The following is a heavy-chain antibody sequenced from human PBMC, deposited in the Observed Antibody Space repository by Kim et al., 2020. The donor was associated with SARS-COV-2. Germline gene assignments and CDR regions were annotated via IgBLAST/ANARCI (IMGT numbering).Heavy chain of an antibody. J-gene: IGHJ4*02. Sequence: GGSLRLSCAASGFTVNSNYMSWVRQAPGKGLEWVSVIYSGGSTYYADSVKGRFTISRDNSKNTLYLQMNSLRAEDTAVYYCARDHYDILTGYRGSDYWGQGTLVTVSS. D-gene: IGHD3-9*01. CDR1: GFTVNSNY. CDR2: IYSGGST. V-gene: IGHV3-53*01. CDR3: ARDHYDILTGYRGSDY.